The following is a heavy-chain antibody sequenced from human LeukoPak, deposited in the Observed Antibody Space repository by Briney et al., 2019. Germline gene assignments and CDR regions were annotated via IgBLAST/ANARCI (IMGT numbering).Heavy chain of an antibody. CDR3: TRSDDYGDYLVDY. D-gene: IGHD4-17*01. CDR2: ITSSSGYI. J-gene: IGHJ4*02. Sequence: GGSLRPSCAASGFTFSTYAMNWVRQAPGKGLECVSTITSSSGYIYYADSMKGRFTTSRDNAKNSLYLQMTSLRAEDTAVYYCTRSDDYGDYLVDYWGQGTLVTVSS. CDR1: GFTFSTYA. V-gene: IGHV3-21*01.